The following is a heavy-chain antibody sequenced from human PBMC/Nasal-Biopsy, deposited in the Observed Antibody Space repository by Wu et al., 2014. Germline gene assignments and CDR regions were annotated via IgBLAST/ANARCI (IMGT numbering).Heavy chain of an antibody. CDR2: ISGSGGSE. J-gene: IGHJ4*02. CDR1: GFTFSKSA. Sequence: RLSCAVSGFTFSKSAMNWVRQAPGKGLEWVSGISGSGGSEYYGESVKGRFIISRDNSKSTMYLQMNSLRAEDTALYYCATGSRQWPDENLQYWGQGTLVTVSS. D-gene: IGHD6-19*01. CDR3: ATGSRQWPDENLQY. V-gene: IGHV3-23*02.